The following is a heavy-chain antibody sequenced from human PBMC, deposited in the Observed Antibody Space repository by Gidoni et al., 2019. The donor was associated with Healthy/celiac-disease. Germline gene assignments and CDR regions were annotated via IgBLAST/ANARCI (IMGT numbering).Heavy chain of an antibody. J-gene: IGHJ2*01. CDR1: GYTFTGYY. D-gene: IGHD3-22*01. Sequence: QVQLVQSGAEVKKPGASVQVSCKASGYTFTGYYRHWVRQAPGQGLEWMVWINPNSGGTNDAQKVQGRVTMTRDTSISTAYMELSRLRSDDTAVYYCARKLLYYYDSSGDWYFDLWGRGTLVTVSS. CDR2: INPNSGGT. CDR3: ARKLLYYYDSSGDWYFDL. V-gene: IGHV1-2*02.